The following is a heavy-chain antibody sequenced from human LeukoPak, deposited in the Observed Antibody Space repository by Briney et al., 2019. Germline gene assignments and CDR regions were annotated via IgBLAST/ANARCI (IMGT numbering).Heavy chain of an antibody. J-gene: IGHJ4*02. D-gene: IGHD1-1*01. CDR1: GNTLTELS. CDR3: TTGRRYQLYDY. Sequence: GASVKVSCKVFGNTLTELSMHWVRQAPGKGLESMGGFAPEDGEAIYVQQFQGRLTMTEDTSTDTAYMELSSLTSEDTAVYYCTTGRRYQLYDYWGQGTLVTVSS. V-gene: IGHV1-24*01. CDR2: FAPEDGEA.